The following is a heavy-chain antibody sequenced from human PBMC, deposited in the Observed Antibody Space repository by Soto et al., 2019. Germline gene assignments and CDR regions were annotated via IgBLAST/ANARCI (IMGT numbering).Heavy chain of an antibody. CDR1: GDSMTKYY. J-gene: IGHJ4*02. CDR2: IYTSGST. D-gene: IGHD1-26*01. Sequence: SETLSLTCTVSGDSMTKYYWSWIRQSAGKGLEWIGRIYTSGSTNYNPSLKSRVTMSIDTSNKHFSLSLKSVTAADTAVYYCARTVGAAYYFDFWGQGALVTAPQ. CDR3: ARTVGAAYYFDF. V-gene: IGHV4-4*07.